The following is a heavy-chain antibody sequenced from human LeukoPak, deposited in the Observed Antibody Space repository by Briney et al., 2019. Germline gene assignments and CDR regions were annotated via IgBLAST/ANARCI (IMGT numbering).Heavy chain of an antibody. Sequence: ASVKVSCKASGYTFTSYDINWVRQATGQGLEWMGWMNPNSGNTGYAQKFQGRVTMTRNTSISTAYMELSSLRSEDTAVYYCASSASLYDLWPGSVCWGQGTLVTVSS. CDR2: MNPNSGNT. J-gene: IGHJ4*02. CDR3: ASSASLYDLWPGSVC. CDR1: GYTFTSYD. V-gene: IGHV1-8*01. D-gene: IGHD3-3*01.